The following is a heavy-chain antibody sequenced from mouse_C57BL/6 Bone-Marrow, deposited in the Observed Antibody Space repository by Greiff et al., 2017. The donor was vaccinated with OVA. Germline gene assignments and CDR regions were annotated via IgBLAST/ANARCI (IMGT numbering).Heavy chain of an antibody. Sequence: VQLQQSGAELVRPGASVTLSCTASGYTFTDYEMHWVKQTPVHGLEWIGAIAPETGGTAYNQKFKGKAILTADKSSSTAYMELRSRTSEDSAVYYGTRGYSNYYAMDYWGQGTAVTVSS. D-gene: IGHD2-5*01. V-gene: IGHV1-15*01. CDR2: IAPETGGT. CDR3: TRGYSNYYAMDY. CDR1: GYTFTDYE. J-gene: IGHJ4*01.